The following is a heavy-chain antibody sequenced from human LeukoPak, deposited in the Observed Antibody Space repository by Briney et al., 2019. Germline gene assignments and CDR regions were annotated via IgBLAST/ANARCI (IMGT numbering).Heavy chain of an antibody. J-gene: IGHJ4*02. CDR2: IFSSGST. CDR3: ARDHFITRRGFDS. V-gene: IGHV4-4*08. CDR1: GDSISSYY. Sequence: PSETLSLTCTVSGDSISSYYWNWIRQPPGKGLEWIGYIFSSGSTNYSPSLKSRVAISVDTSKNQFSLKLSSVTATDTAVYYCARDHFITRRGFDSWGQGTLVTVSS. D-gene: IGHD6-6*01.